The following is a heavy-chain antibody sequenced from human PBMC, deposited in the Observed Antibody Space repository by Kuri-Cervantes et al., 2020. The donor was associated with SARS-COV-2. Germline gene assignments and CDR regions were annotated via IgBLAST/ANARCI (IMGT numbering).Heavy chain of an antibody. CDR1: GFTFSSYW. CDR3: ARDSMTTRDFDY. D-gene: IGHD4-11*01. Sequence: LSLTFVASGFTFSSYWMHWVRQAPGKGLVWVSRLTNDGSDAIFADSVKGRFTISRDNAKNMLYLYMNSLRADDTAVYYCARDSMTTRDFDYWGQGTLVTVSS. CDR2: LTNDGSDA. V-gene: IGHV3-74*01. J-gene: IGHJ4*02.